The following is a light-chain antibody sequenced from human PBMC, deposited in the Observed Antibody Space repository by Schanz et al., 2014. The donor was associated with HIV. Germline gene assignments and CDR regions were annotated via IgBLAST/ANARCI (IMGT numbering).Light chain of an antibody. J-gene: IGLJ2*01. CDR2: DNT. Sequence: QSVLAQPPSVSGAPGQRVTISCTGSSSNIGADYDVHWYQLLPGTAPKLLIFDNTHRPSGVPGRFSGSKSGNTASLTISGLQAEDEADYYCGSYAGSHKLLFGGGTKLTVL. V-gene: IGLV1-40*01. CDR1: SSNIGADYD. CDR3: GSYAGSHKLL.